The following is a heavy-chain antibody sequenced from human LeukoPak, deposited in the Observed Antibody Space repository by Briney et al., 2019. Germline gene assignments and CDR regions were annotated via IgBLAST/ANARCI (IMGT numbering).Heavy chain of an antibody. Sequence: GGSLRLSCAASGFTFDDYAMHWVRQAPGKGLEWVSGISWNSGSIGYADSVKGRFTISRDNAKNSLYLQMNSLRAEDMALYYCAKEGGSPVVGAFDIWGQGTMVTVSS. CDR2: ISWNSGSI. V-gene: IGHV3-9*03. CDR1: GFTFDDYA. D-gene: IGHD1-26*01. J-gene: IGHJ3*02. CDR3: AKEGGSPVVGAFDI.